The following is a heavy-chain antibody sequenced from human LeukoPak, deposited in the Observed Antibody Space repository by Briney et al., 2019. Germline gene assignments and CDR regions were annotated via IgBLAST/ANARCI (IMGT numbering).Heavy chain of an antibody. D-gene: IGHD2-15*01. CDR3: AREVVEDAFDI. Sequence: PGRSLRLSCAASGFTFSSYWMHWVRQAPGKGLVWVSRINSDGSSTSYADSVKGRFTISRDNAKNTLYLQMNSLRAEDTAVYYCAREVVEDAFDIWGQGTMVTVSS. V-gene: IGHV3-74*01. J-gene: IGHJ3*02. CDR2: INSDGSST. CDR1: GFTFSSYW.